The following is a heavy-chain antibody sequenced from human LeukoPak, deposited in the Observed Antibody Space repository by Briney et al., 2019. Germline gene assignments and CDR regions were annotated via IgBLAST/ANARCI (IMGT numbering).Heavy chain of an antibody. CDR1: GGTFSSYA. V-gene: IGHV1-69*05. CDR3: ARDQKDWFDP. CDR2: IIPIFGTA. J-gene: IGHJ5*02. Sequence: SVKVSCKASGGTFSSYAISWVRQAPGQGLEWMGGIIPIFGTANCAQKFQGRVTITTDESTSTAYMELSSLRSEDTAVYYCARDQKDWFDPWGQGTLVTVSS.